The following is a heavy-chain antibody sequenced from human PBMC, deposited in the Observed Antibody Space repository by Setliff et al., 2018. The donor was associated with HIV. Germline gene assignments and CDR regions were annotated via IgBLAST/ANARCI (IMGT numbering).Heavy chain of an antibody. J-gene: IGHJ4*02. Sequence: SVKVSCKSSGGTFSTYAISWVRQAPGQGLEWMGTIIPLFGTTHYAQKFQGRVSITADASTSTSYMELSSLRSDDTAVYYCARDNYYDSSGAIGYWGQGTLVTVSS. CDR2: IIPLFGTT. CDR3: ARDNYYDSSGAIGY. V-gene: IGHV1-69*13. CDR1: GGTFSTYA. D-gene: IGHD3-22*01.